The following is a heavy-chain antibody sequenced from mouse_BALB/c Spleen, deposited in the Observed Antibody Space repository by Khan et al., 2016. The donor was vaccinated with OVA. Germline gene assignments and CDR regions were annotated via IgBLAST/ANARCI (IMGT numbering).Heavy chain of an antibody. CDR1: GYTFTSYW. J-gene: IGHJ4*01. CDR3: ARSNYYGSGLYAMDY. Sequence: DLVKPGASVKLSCKASGYTFTSYWINWIKQRPGQGLEWIGRIAPGSGSTSYNEMFQAKATLTVDTSSSTAYIQLSSLASEDSAVCFCARSNYYGSGLYAMDYWGQGTSVTVSS. V-gene: IGHV1S41*01. D-gene: IGHD1-1*01. CDR2: IAPGSGST.